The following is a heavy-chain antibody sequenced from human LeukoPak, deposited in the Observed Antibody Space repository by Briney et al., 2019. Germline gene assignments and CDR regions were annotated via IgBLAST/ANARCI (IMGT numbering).Heavy chain of an antibody. Sequence: ASVKVSCKASGYTFTSYYMHWVRQAPGQGLEWMGIINPSGGSTSYAQKFQGRVTMTTDTSTSTAYMELRSLRSDDTAVYYCARIDDERGFDYWGQGTLVTVSS. CDR2: INPSGGST. CDR3: ARIDDERGFDY. D-gene: IGHD3-16*01. J-gene: IGHJ4*02. CDR1: GYTFTSYY. V-gene: IGHV1-46*01.